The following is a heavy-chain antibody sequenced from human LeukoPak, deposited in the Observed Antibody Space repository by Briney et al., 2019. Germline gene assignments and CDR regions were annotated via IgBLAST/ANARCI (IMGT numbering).Heavy chain of an antibody. V-gene: IGHV4-31*03. D-gene: IGHD5-18*01. CDR1: GGSVSSGSYY. CDR2: IYYSGST. J-gene: IGHJ4*02. CDR3: ARRTATEIDY. Sequence: PSETLSLTCTVSGGSVSSGSYYWSWIRQHPGKGLEWIGYIYYSGSTYYNPSLKSRVTISVDTSKNQFSLKLSSVTAADTAVYYCARRTATEIDYWGQGTLVTVSS.